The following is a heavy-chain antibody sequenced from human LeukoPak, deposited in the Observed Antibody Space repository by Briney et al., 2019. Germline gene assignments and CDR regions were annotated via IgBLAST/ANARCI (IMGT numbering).Heavy chain of an antibody. CDR3: ARTFDILSGYDDFDI. Sequence: SETLSLTCTVSGGSISSYYWSWIRQPAGKGLEWIGRIYTSGSTNYNPSLKSRVTMSVDTSKNQFSLKLTSVTAADTAVYYCARTFDILSGYDDFDIWGQGTMVTVSS. CDR1: GGSISSYY. V-gene: IGHV4-4*07. J-gene: IGHJ3*02. D-gene: IGHD3-9*01. CDR2: IYTSGST.